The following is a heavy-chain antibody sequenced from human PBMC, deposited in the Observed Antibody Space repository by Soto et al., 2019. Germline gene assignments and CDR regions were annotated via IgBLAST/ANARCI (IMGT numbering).Heavy chain of an antibody. J-gene: IGHJ6*02. D-gene: IGHD2-2*01. CDR2: ISAYNGNT. CDR1: GYTFTSYG. V-gene: IGHV1-18*01. CDR3: ARIRERVVPAAKPWGYYYGMDV. Sequence: ASVKVSCKASGYTFTSYGISWVRQAPGQGLEWMGWISAYNGNTNYAQKLQGRVTMTTDTSTSTAYMELRSLRSDDTAVYYCARIRERVVPAAKPWGYYYGMDVWGQGTTVTVSS.